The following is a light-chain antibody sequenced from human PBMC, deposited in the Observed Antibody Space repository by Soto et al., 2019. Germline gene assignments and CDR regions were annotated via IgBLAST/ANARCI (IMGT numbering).Light chain of an antibody. J-gene: IGLJ2*01. Sequence: QSVLTQSPSASASLGASVNLTCTLSSGHSSYAIAWHQQQPERSPRYLMKLNSDGSHSKGDGIPDHFSGSSSGAERYLTISSLQSEDEAGYSCQTWGTGIVVFGGGTKLTVL. V-gene: IGLV4-69*01. CDR2: LNSDGSH. CDR1: SGHSSYA. CDR3: QTWGTGIVV.